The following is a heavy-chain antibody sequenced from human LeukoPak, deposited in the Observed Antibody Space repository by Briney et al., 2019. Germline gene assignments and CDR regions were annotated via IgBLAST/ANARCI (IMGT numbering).Heavy chain of an antibody. D-gene: IGHD5-12*01. CDR3: ARDNGYGGYDFAY. Sequence: GGSLRLSCAASGFTFRNYYMSWIRQAPGKGLEWVSYISSSGSGIYYADSVKGRFTISRDNAKNSLSLQMNNLRAEDTAVYFCARDNGYGGYDFAYWGQGTLVTVSS. CDR1: GFTFRNYY. CDR2: ISSSGSGI. J-gene: IGHJ4*02. V-gene: IGHV3-11*01.